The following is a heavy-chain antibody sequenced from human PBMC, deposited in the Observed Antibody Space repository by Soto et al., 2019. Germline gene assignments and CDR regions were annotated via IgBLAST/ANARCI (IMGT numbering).Heavy chain of an antibody. D-gene: IGHD6-13*01. J-gene: IGHJ4*02. Sequence: QVQMEQSGPEVRKPGSSLKVSCKPSGGFLSSFAINWVRQAPGQGLEWMGRIIPIVDVANSAQRFQASITVTEDKSTGTAYMELSSLSPDETAVYYCARGDSSPWFYFDHWGLGSLVTVSS. V-gene: IGHV1-69*04. CDR1: GGFLSSFA. CDR2: IIPIVDVA. CDR3: ARGDSSPWFYFDH.